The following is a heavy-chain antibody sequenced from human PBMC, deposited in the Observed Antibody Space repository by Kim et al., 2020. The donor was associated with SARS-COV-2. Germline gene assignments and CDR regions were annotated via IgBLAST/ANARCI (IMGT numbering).Heavy chain of an antibody. Sequence: SETLSLRCAVYVGSLSGYHWTWIRQPPGKGLEWIGEIDHTGATSYNPSLNSRAAISVDTSKNQISLQLNSITAADTAVYFCARGWVGVVPSPILGLGPHYDYYAMALWGQGTTVTVSS. CDR2: IDHTGAT. J-gene: IGHJ6*02. D-gene: IGHD3-3*01. V-gene: IGHV4-34*01. CDR3: ARGWVGVVPSPILGLGPHYDYYAMAL. CDR1: VGSLSGYH.